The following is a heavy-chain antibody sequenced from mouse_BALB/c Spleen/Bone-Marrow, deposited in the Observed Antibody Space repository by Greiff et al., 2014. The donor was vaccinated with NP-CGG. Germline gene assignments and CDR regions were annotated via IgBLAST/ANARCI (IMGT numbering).Heavy chain of an antibody. J-gene: IGHJ3*01. CDR2: IRTKADNHAT. D-gene: IGHD1-1*02. Sequence: EVHLVESGGGLVQPGGSMKLSCAASGFTSSDAWMDWVRQSPEKGLEWVVEIRTKADNHATYYAESVKGRFTISRDDSKSTVYLQMNSLRAEDTGIYHCTIHVVFAYWGQGTLVTVSA. CDR1: GFTSSDAW. V-gene: IGHV6-6*01. CDR3: TIHVVFAY.